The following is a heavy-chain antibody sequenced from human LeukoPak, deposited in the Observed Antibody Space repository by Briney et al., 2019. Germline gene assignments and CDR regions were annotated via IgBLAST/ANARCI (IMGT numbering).Heavy chain of an antibody. CDR2: INPSGGST. CDR1: GFTFSSYG. V-gene: IGHV1-46*01. Sequence: GGSLRLSCAASGFTFSSYGMHWVRQAPGQGLEWMGIINPSGGSTSYAQKFQGRVTMTRDTSTSTVYMELSSLRSEDTAVYYCARGRGRGSFDYWGQGTLVTVSS. CDR3: ARGRGRGSFDY. D-gene: IGHD3-16*01. J-gene: IGHJ4*02.